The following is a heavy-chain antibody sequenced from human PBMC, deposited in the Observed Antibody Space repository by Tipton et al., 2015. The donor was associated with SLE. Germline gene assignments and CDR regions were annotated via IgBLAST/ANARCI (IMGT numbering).Heavy chain of an antibody. CDR1: GFTFRSYW. CDR3: ASELPGWGAFDI. CDR2: ITEDGNDK. V-gene: IGHV3-7*01. D-gene: IGHD2-2*01. J-gene: IGHJ3*02. Sequence: SLRLSCAPSGFTFRSYWMSWVRQAPGKGLEWVASITEDGNDKYYVDSVKGRFTISRDNAKNSLFLQMNSLRAEDTAVYYCASELPGWGAFDIWGHGTMVTVSS.